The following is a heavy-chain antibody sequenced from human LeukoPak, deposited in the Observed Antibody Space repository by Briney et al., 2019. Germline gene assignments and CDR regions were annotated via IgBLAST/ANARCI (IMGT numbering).Heavy chain of an antibody. V-gene: IGHV3-23*01. CDR2: ISGGGGAA. D-gene: IGHD7-27*01. CDR1: GFTFNSYA. Sequence: GGSLRLSCAASGFTFNSYAISWVRQAPGKGLEWVSAISGGGGAAFYADSVKGRFTISRDNSENMLSLQMNSLRAADTAVYYCAKYDTPGAYSYYAMDVWGQGTTVTVSS. CDR3: AKYDTPGAYSYYAMDV. J-gene: IGHJ6*02.